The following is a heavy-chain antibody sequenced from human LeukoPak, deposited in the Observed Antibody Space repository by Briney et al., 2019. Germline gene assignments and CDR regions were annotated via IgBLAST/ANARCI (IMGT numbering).Heavy chain of an antibody. V-gene: IGHV4-39*01. CDR3: ASQNYYGSGNHFDY. CDR1: GGSIRSDGYF. J-gene: IGHJ4*02. Sequence: SETLSLTCSVSGGSIRSDGYFWGWIRQPPGKGLEWIGSIYYSGSTYYNPSLKSRVTISVDTSRNQFSLKLSSVTAADTAVYYCASQNYYGSGNHFDYWGQGTLVTVSS. CDR2: IYYSGST. D-gene: IGHD3-10*01.